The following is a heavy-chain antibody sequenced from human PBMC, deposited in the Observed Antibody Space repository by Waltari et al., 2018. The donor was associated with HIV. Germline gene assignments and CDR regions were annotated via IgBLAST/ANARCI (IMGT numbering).Heavy chain of an antibody. J-gene: IGHJ4*02. CDR2: ISGTGGTG. Sequence: VHLLESGGGLVQPGGSLRLSCAASGFSFSSYALGWVRQAPGKGLEWGSAISGTGGTGYYADSVRGRFTIARDNAKNTLFLQMDSLRADDTAVYYCAKVYYYDSSTYFLKVPHYDYWGQGTLVTVSS. D-gene: IGHD3-22*01. CDR1: GFSFSSYA. CDR3: AKVYYYDSSTYFLKVPHYDY. V-gene: IGHV3-23*01.